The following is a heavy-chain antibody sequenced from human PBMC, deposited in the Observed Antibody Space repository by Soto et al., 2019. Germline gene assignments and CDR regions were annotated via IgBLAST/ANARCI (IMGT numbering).Heavy chain of an antibody. CDR3: TTDSYMTNIIVRFDS. CDR1: GFIFSHAW. D-gene: IGHD4-17*01. J-gene: IGHJ4*01. Sequence: EVHLVESGGGLVKPGGSLRLSCAASGFIFSHAWINWVRQAPGKGLEWVGRVKSKTDGGTTDFAAPVKGRFAISRDDSKNMVYLEMNSLKTEDTAIYYCTTDSYMTNIIVRFDSWGHGTRVTVSS. V-gene: IGHV3-15*07. CDR2: VKSKTDGGTT.